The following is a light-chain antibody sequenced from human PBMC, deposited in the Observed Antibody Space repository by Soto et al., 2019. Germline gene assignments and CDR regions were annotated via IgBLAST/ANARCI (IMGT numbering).Light chain of an antibody. V-gene: IGLV1-44*01. J-gene: IGLJ2*01. Sequence: QSVLTQPPSTSGTPGQRVTISCSGSSSNIGTNSVNWYQQLPGTAPKLLIYNSNQRPSGVPDPFSGSKSCTSASLAISGLPSEDEADYYWATWYDSLNGPVFGGGTKLTVL. CDR1: SSNIGTNS. CDR2: NSN. CDR3: ATWYDSLNGPV.